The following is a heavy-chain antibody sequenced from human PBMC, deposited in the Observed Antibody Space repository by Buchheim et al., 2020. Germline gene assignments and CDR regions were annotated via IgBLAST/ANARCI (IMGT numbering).Heavy chain of an antibody. CDR1: GFTFSSYA. D-gene: IGHD3-3*01. CDR2: ISGSGGST. J-gene: IGHJ5*02. Sequence: EVQLLESGGGLVQPGGSLRLSCAASGFTFSSYAMSWVRQAPGKGLEWVSSISGSGGSTYLADSVKGRFTISRDNSKNTLYLQMNSLRAEDAAVYYCAKDWTYYDFWSASSGVSAGFDPWGQGTL. V-gene: IGHV3-23*01. CDR3: AKDWTYYDFWSASSGVSAGFDP.